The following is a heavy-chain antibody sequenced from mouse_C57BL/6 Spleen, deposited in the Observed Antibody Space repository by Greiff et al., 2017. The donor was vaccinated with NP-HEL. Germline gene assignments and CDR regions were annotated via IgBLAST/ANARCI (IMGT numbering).Heavy chain of an antibody. D-gene: IGHD2-4*01. CDR2: IYPGDGDT. V-gene: IGHV1-82*01. Sequence: VQLQQSGPELVKPGASVKISCKASGYAFSSSWMNWVKQRPGKGLEWIGRIYPGDGDTNYNGKFKGKATLTADKSSSTAYMKLSSLTSEDSAVYFGARHDYDYPWFAYWGQGTLVTVSA. CDR1: GYAFSSSW. CDR3: ARHDYDYPWFAY. J-gene: IGHJ3*01.